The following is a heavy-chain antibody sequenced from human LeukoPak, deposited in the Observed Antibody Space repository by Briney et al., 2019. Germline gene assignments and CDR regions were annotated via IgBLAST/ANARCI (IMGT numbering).Heavy chain of an antibody. CDR3: ARGIISGVDWFDP. CDR2: INLHGSDR. D-gene: IGHD3-10*01. Sequence: GGSLRLSCAASGFTFSNYWMTWVRQAPGKGLEWVANINLHGSDRYYVDSVKGRLTISRDNAENSLYLQMNSLRAEDTAVYYCARGIISGVDWFDPWGQGTLVTVSS. CDR1: GFTFSNYW. J-gene: IGHJ5*02. V-gene: IGHV3-7*01.